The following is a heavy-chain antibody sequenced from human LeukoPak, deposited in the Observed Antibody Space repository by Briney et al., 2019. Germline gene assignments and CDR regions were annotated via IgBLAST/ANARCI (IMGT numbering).Heavy chain of an antibody. CDR3: AGGAMWELPPSY. D-gene: IGHD1-26*01. CDR2: ISSSGSTI. J-gene: IGHJ4*02. Sequence: QSGGSLRLSCAASGFTFSDFYMSWIRQAPGKGLEWLSYISSSGSTIYYADSVKGRFTISRDNAKNSVYLQMNSLRAEDTAVYYCAGGAMWELPPSYWGQGTLVTVSS. V-gene: IGHV3-11*01. CDR1: GFTFSDFY.